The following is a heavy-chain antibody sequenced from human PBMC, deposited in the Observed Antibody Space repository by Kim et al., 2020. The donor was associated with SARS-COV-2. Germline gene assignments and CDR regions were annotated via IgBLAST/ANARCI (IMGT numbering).Heavy chain of an antibody. CDR2: IYYSGST. V-gene: IGHV4-31*03. CDR3: ARDTYERSGYYTGMSYYYYGMDV. D-gene: IGHD3-3*01. J-gene: IGHJ6*02. Sequence: SETLSLTCTVSGGSISSGGYYWSWIRQHPGKGLEWIGYIYYSGSTYYNPSLKSRVTISVDTSKNQLSLKLSSVTAADTAVYYCARDTYERSGYYTGMSYYYYGMDVWGQGTTVTVSS. CDR1: GGSISSGGYY.